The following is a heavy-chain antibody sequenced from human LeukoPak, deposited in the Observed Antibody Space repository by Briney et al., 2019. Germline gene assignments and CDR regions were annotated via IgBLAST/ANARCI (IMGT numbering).Heavy chain of an antibody. CDR2: ISAYNGNT. J-gene: IGHJ6*02. CDR3: ARDNLLNYYYVMDV. V-gene: IGHV1-18*01. CDR1: GYTFSSYG. Sequence: ASVKVSCKASGYTFSSYGISWGRQAPGQGLEWMGWISAYNGNTNYAQKLQGGVTMTTDTSTSTAYMELRSLRSDDTAVYYCARDNLLNYYYVMDVWGQGTTVTVSS. D-gene: IGHD1-14*01.